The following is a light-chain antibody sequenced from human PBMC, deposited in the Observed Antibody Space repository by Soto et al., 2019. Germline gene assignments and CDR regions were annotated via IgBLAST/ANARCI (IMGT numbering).Light chain of an antibody. V-gene: IGKV3-15*01. Sequence: EIVMTQSPATLSVSPGERATLSCRASQSVSSSLAWYQKKPGQAPRLLIYGASTRAPGIPDRFSGSGSGTEFTLPISRLQSEDFAVYYCQQYNNWWTFGQGTRVEIK. J-gene: IGKJ1*01. CDR2: GAS. CDR3: QQYNNWWT. CDR1: QSVSSS.